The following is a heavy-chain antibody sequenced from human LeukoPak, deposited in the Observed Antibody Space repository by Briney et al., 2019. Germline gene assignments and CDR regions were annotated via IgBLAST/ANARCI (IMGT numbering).Heavy chain of an antibody. J-gene: IGHJ4*02. CDR1: GYTFTGYY. D-gene: IGHD6-13*01. Sequence: ASVKVSCKASGYTFTGYYMHWVRQAPGQGLEWTGRINPNSGGTNYAQKFQGRVTMTRDTSISTAYMELSRLRSDDTAVYYCARDLIAAAGNVYWGQGTLVTVSS. CDR3: ARDLIAAAGNVY. CDR2: INPNSGGT. V-gene: IGHV1-2*06.